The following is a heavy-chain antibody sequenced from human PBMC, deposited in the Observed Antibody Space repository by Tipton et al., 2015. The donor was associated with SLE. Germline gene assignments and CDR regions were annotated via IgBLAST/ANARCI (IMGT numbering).Heavy chain of an antibody. J-gene: IGHJ4*02. Sequence: GSLRLSCAASGFTFNNYWMHWFRQVPGKGLEWVSRIDHDGSGTSYADSVEDRFTISRDNTKKTLYLQMNSLRAEDTAVYYCARGSEYNLYWGQGTLVTVSS. CDR1: GFTFNNYW. CDR2: IDHDGSGT. CDR3: ARGSEYNLY. D-gene: IGHD1-1*01. V-gene: IGHV3-74*01.